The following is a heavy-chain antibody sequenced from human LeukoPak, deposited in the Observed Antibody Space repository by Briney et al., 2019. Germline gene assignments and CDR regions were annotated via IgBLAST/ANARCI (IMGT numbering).Heavy chain of an antibody. CDR3: ARSLPDYFDY. CDR1: GFTFDDYA. J-gene: IGHJ4*02. V-gene: IGHV3-43*02. Sequence: GGSLRLSCAASGFTFDDYAMHWVRQAPGKGLEWVSLISGDGGTTYSADSVKGLFTISRDNSKNSLYLQMNSLRTEDTALYYCARSLPDYFDYWGQGTLVTVSS. CDR2: ISGDGGTT.